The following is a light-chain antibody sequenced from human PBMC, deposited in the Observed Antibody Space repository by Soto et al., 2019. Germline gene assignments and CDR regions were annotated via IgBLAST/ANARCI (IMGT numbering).Light chain of an antibody. CDR3: QQRTNWPI. J-gene: IGKJ1*01. V-gene: IGKV3-11*01. Sequence: ESVLTLSPATLSLSPGERATLSCRASQSLSTSLAWYQQKPGQAPRLLIYSASTRATGIPARFSARGSGTDFTLTISSLEPEDFAVYYCQQRTNWPIFGQGTKVDIK. CDR2: SAS. CDR1: QSLSTS.